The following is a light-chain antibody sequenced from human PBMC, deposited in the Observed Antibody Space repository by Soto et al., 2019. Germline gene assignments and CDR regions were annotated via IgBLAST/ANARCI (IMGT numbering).Light chain of an antibody. CDR1: SGSVSTSYY. V-gene: IGLV8-61*01. J-gene: IGLJ3*02. Sequence: QTVVTQEPSFSVSPGRTVTLTCGLSSGSVSTSYYPSWYQQTPGQAPRTLIYSTNTRPSGVPDRFSGSILGNKAALTITGAQADDESDYYCVLYMGSGISVFGGGTKVTVL. CDR2: STN. CDR3: VLYMGSGISV.